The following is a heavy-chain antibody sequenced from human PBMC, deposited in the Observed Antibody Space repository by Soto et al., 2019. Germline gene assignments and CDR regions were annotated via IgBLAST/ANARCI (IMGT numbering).Heavy chain of an antibody. CDR3: AKGSITMVRGVIIGMDV. Sequence: GGSLRLSCAAPGFTFSSYGMHWVRQAPGKGLEWVAVISYDGSNKYYADSVKGRFTISRDNSKNTLYLQMNSLRAEDTAVYYCAKGSITMVRGVIIGMDVWGQGTTVTVAS. CDR1: GFTFSSYG. V-gene: IGHV3-30*18. D-gene: IGHD3-10*01. J-gene: IGHJ6*02. CDR2: ISYDGSNK.